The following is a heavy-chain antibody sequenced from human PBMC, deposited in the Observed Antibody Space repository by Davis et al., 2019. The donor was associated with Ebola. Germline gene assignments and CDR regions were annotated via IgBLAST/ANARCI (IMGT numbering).Heavy chain of an antibody. Sequence: GESLKISCAASGFNFRSYGMHWVRQAPDKGLEWVAVIWYDGSRKYYADSVKGRFTISRDNSKNTLYLQMNSLRAEDTAVYYCARGYSSGWRPFDYWGQGTLVTVSS. CDR2: IWYDGSRK. CDR3: ARGYSSGWRPFDY. D-gene: IGHD6-19*01. CDR1: GFNFRSYG. J-gene: IGHJ4*02. V-gene: IGHV3-30*19.